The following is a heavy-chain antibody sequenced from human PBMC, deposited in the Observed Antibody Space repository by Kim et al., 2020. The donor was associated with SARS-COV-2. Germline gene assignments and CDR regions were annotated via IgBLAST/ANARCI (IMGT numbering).Heavy chain of an antibody. V-gene: IGHV3-33*05. Sequence: GGSLRLSCAASGFTFSSYGMHWVRQAPGKGLEWVAVISYDGSNKYYADSVKGRFTISRDNSKNTLYLQMNSLRAEDTAVYYCARVNYGSGSYSPFDYWGQGTLVTVSS. J-gene: IGHJ4*02. D-gene: IGHD3-10*01. CDR3: ARVNYGSGSYSPFDY. CDR2: ISYDGSNK. CDR1: GFTFSSYG.